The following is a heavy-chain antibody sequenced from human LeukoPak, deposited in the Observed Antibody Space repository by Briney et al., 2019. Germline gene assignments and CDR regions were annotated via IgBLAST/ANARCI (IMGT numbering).Heavy chain of an antibody. CDR2: KYYSGST. CDR3: ARGRSYGFDFDS. Sequence: SETLSLTCTVSGGSISSYYWSWIRQPPGRGLEWIGYKYYSGSTRYNSSLRSRLTISLDSSKNQFSLRLTSVTAADTAVYYCARGRSYGFDFDSWGPGTLVIVSS. CDR1: GGSISSYY. V-gene: IGHV4-59*01. J-gene: IGHJ4*02. D-gene: IGHD5-18*01.